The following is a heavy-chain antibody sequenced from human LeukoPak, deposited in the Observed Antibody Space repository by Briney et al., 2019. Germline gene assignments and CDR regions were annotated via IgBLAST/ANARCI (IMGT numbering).Heavy chain of an antibody. CDR3: AKGGGSRGGRYFDY. CDR1: GFTVSSNY. Sequence: GGSLRLSCAASGFTVSSNYMSWVRQAPGKGLEWVSAISGSGGSTYYADSVKGRFTISRDNSKNTLYLQMNSLRAEDTAVHYCAKGGGSRGGRYFDYWGQGTLVTVSS. J-gene: IGHJ4*02. V-gene: IGHV3-23*01. D-gene: IGHD3-16*01. CDR2: ISGSGGST.